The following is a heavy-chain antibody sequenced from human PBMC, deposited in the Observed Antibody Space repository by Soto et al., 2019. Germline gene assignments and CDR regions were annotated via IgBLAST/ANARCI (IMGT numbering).Heavy chain of an antibody. CDR1: GGSVSIGDYL. V-gene: IGHV4-30-4*01. CDR3: ARARGGDSGDYASLFDR. D-gene: IGHD4-17*01. Sequence: PSETLSLTSTVFGGSVSIGDYLWSWIRQRPGKGLEWIGYIHDSGNTYYNPSLKSRVTISLDTSKNQFSLKVTSMTAADTAVYFCARARGGDSGDYASLFDRWGQGNLVTVSS. CDR2: IHDSGNT. J-gene: IGHJ5*02.